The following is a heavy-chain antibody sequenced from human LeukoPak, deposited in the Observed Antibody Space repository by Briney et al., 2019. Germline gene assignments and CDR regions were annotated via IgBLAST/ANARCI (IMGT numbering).Heavy chain of an antibody. V-gene: IGHV3-20*04. Sequence: GGSLRLSCAASGFNFDDYGMIWVRHGPGKGLEWVSGINWNGGSTGYGDSVKGRFTISRDNAKNSLYLQMNSLRVEDTALYYCVKGRGRNGWYGDYWGQGTLVTVSS. CDR2: INWNGGST. CDR1: GFNFDDYG. D-gene: IGHD5-24*01. CDR3: VKGRGRNGWYGDY. J-gene: IGHJ4*02.